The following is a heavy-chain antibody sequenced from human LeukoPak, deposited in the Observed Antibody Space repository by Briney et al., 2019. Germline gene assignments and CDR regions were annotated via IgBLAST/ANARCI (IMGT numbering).Heavy chain of an antibody. V-gene: IGHV3-21*01. CDR2: ISSGSTYI. J-gene: IGHJ5*02. D-gene: IGHD2-21*02. CDR3: AREKLAYCGGDCYPDA. Sequence: GGSLRLSCAVSGFTFSSYGMNWVRQAPGRGLEWVSSISSGSTYIYYAGSVKGRFTISRDNGKNSLYLQMNSLRAEDTAVYYCAREKLAYCGGDCYPDAWGQGTLVTVSS. CDR1: GFTFSSYG.